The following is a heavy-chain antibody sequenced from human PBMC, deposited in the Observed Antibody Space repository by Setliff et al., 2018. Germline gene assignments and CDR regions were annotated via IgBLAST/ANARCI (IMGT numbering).Heavy chain of an antibody. CDR2: MYYGGGGST. V-gene: IGHV4-39*07. J-gene: IGHJ4*02. D-gene: IGHD3-9*01. Sequence: SETLSLTSTVSGASVSGNSYYWGWIRQPPGKGLEWIGSMYYGGGGSTYYNASLKSRVTISVDTSKNQFSLKLNSVTAADTAVYYCARAPRYFDPTGSYFDYWSQGTLVTVAS. CDR3: ARAPRYFDPTGSYFDY. CDR1: GASVSGNSYY.